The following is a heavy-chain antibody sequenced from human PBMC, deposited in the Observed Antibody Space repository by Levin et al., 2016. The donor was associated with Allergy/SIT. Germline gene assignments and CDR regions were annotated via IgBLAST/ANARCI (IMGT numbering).Heavy chain of an antibody. J-gene: IGHJ3*02. CDR1: GGSISSYY. V-gene: IGHV4-59*13. CDR2: IYYSGST. Sequence: SETLSLTCTVSGGSISSYYWSWIRQPPGKGLEWIGYIYYSGSTNYNPSLKSRVTISVDTSKNQFSLKLSSVTAADTAVYYCVRGIVVTSDAFDIWGQGTMVTVSS. CDR3: VRGIVVTSDAFDI. D-gene: IGHD5-12*01.